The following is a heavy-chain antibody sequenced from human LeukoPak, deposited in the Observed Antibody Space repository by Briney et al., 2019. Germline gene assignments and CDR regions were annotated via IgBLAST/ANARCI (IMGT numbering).Heavy chain of an antibody. D-gene: IGHD3-10*01. V-gene: IGHV3-21*01. CDR2: IATSTNYL. CDR1: GFTFSSYE. CDR3: ARDAVYYGSGSYYDY. J-gene: IGHJ4*02. Sequence: PGGSLRLSCAASGFTFSSYEMNWVRQAPGKGLEWVSSIATSTNYLYYADSVKGRFTISRDNAKNSLYLQMNSLRAEDTAVYYCARDAVYYGSGSYYDYWGQGTLVTVSS.